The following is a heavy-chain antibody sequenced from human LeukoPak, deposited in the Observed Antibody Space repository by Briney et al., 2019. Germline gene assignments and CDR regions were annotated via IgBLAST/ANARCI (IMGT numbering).Heavy chain of an antibody. CDR1: GFTFSSYS. Sequence: GGSLRLSCAASGFTFSSYSMNWVRQAPGKGLEWVSSISSSSSYIYYADSVKGRFTISRDNAKNSLYLQMNSLRAEDTAVYYCARASQIDAIDIWGQGTMVTVSS. V-gene: IGHV3-21*01. J-gene: IGHJ3*02. CDR2: ISSSSSYI. CDR3: ARASQIDAIDI. D-gene: IGHD6-6*01.